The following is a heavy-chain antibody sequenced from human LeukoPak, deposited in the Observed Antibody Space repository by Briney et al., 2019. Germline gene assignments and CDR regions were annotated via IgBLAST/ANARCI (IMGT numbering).Heavy chain of an antibody. D-gene: IGHD2-2*01. CDR3: ARNAHRYCSSTSCYNWFDA. V-gene: IGHV1-18*01. CDR1: GYTFTSYG. J-gene: IGHJ5*02. Sequence: ASVKVSCKASGYTFTSYGISWVRQAPGQGLEWMGWISAYNGNTNYAQKLKGRVTMTTDTSTSTAYMELRSLRSDDTAVYYCARNAHRYCSSTSCYNWFDAWGQGTLVTVSS. CDR2: ISAYNGNT.